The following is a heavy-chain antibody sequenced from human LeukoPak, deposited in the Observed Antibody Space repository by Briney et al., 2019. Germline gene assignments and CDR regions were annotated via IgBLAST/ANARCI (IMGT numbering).Heavy chain of an antibody. D-gene: IGHD6-13*01. CDR3: AREGAAALENWFDP. V-gene: IGHV4-34*01. Sequence: SETLSLTCAVYGGSFSGYYWSWIRQPPGKGLEWIGEINHRGSTNYNPSLESRVTISVDTSKNQFSLKLSSVTAADTAVYYCAREGAAALENWFDPWGQGTLVTVSS. J-gene: IGHJ5*02. CDR1: GGSFSGYY. CDR2: INHRGST.